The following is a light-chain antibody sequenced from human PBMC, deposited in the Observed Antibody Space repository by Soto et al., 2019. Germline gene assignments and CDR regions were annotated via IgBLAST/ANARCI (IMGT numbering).Light chain of an antibody. CDR2: EVS. CDR3: SSYSSSSTLVV. CDR1: SSDVGGYNY. J-gene: IGLJ2*01. Sequence: QSVLTQPASVSGSPGQSITISCTGTSSDVGGYNYVSWYQQHPGKAPKLMICEVSNRPSGVSNRFSGSKSGNTASLTISGLQAEDAADYYCSSYSSSSTLVVFGGGTKVTVL. V-gene: IGLV2-14*01.